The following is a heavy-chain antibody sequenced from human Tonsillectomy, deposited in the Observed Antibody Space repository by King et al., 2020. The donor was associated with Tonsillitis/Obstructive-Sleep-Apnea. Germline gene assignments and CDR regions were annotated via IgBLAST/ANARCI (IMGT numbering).Heavy chain of an antibody. V-gene: IGHV4-59*01. CDR1: GGSISSYY. Sequence: VQLQESGPGLVKPSETLSLTCTVSGGSISSYYWSWIRQPPGKGLEWIGYIYYSGSTNYNPSLKSRVTISVDTSKNQFSLKLNSVTAADTAFYYCAREMRGLAAAGMWEYFQHWGQGTLVTVSS. CDR3: AREMRGLAAAGMWEYFQH. D-gene: IGHD6-13*01. CDR2: IYYSGST. J-gene: IGHJ1*01.